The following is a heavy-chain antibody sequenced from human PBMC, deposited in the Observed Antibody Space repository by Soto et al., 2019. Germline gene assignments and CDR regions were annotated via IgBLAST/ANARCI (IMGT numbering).Heavy chain of an antibody. J-gene: IGHJ4*02. V-gene: IGHV4-39*01. CDR1: GGSISSSNYH. D-gene: IGHD3-10*01. CDR2: IYYSGST. CDR3: ARLPSGSPGDY. Sequence: QLQLQESGPGLVKPSETLSLTCTVSGGSISSSNYHWGWTRQPPGEGLEWIGSIYYSGSTYYKPSLKSRVTIFVDTSKSQFSLKLSSVTAADTAVYYCARLPSGSPGDYWGQGTLVTVSS.